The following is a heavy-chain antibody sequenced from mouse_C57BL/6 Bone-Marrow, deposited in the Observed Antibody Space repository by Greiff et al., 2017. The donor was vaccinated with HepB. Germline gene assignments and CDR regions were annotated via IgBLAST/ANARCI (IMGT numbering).Heavy chain of an antibody. CDR1: GYTFTGYW. V-gene: IGHV1-9*01. CDR2: ILPGSGST. D-gene: IGHD1-1*01. Sequence: VQLQQSGAELARPGASVKLSCKATGYTFTGYWIEWVKQRPGHGLEWIGEILPGSGSTNYNEKFKGKATFTADTSSNTAYMQLSSLTTEDSAIYYCAITTVVGRTCRDYWGQGTSVTVSS. J-gene: IGHJ4*01. CDR3: AITTVVGRTCRDY.